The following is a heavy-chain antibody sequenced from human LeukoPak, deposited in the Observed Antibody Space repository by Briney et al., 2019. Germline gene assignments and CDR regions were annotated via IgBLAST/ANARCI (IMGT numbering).Heavy chain of an antibody. Sequence: ASVTVSCKASGYTFTNYDISWVRQAPGQGLEWMGWISGYTGNTNYAQNLQGRVTMTTDTSTSTVYLELRSLRSDDTAVYYCARPRSLMTRDAFDIWGQGTMVTVSS. CDR2: ISGYTGNT. CDR3: ARPRSLMTRDAFDI. D-gene: IGHD3-16*01. CDR1: GYTFTNYD. J-gene: IGHJ3*02. V-gene: IGHV1-18*01.